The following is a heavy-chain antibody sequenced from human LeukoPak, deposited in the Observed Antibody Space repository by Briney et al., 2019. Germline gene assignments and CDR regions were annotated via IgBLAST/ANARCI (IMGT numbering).Heavy chain of an antibody. CDR3: AQTTTVPTIGPYLDY. V-gene: IGHV2-5*01. J-gene: IGHJ4*02. Sequence: SGPTLVNPTQTLTLTFTFSGFSLSTSGVGVGWIRQPPGKALEWLALIYWNDDKRYSPSLKSRLTITKDTSKNQVVLTMTNMDPVDTATYYCAQTTTVPTIGPYLDYWGQGTLVTVSS. D-gene: IGHD4-17*01. CDR1: GFSLSTSGVG. CDR2: IYWNDDK.